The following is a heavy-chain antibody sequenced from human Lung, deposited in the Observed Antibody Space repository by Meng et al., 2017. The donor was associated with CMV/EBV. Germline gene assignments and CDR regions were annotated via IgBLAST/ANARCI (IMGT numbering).Heavy chain of an antibody. J-gene: IGHJ2*01. CDR2: IYSGGST. CDR3: AGDGTSGPRSYYDFWSGYSGGWYFDL. D-gene: IGHD3-3*01. Sequence: MSWVRQAQGKGLEWVSVIYSGGSTYYADSVKGRFTISRDNSKNTLYLQMNSLRAEDTAVYYCAGDGTSGPRSYYDFWSGYSGGWYFDLWGRGTLVTVSS. V-gene: IGHV3-53*01.